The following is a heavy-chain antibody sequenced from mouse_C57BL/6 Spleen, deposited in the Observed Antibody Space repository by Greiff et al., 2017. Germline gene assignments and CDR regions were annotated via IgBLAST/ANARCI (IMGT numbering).Heavy chain of an antibody. Sequence: VQLQQSGPELVKPGASVKISCKASGYSFTGYYMNWVKQSPEKSLEWIGEINPSTGGTTYNQKFKAKATLTVDKSSSTAYMQLKSLTSEDSAVYYCARTTVHWGQGTTLTVSS. D-gene: IGHD1-1*01. CDR2: INPSTGGT. CDR1: GYSFTGYY. V-gene: IGHV1-42*01. CDR3: ARTTVH. J-gene: IGHJ2*01.